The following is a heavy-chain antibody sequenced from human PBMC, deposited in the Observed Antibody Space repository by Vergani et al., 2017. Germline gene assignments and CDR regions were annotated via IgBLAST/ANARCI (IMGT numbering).Heavy chain of an antibody. Sequence: QVQLVQSGAEVKKPGASVKVSCKASGYTFGEYDIHWVRQATGQGPEWMGWMNPNSGNTGLAQKFQGRVTMTRNTSITTAHMELGSLSPDDTGVYYCTRGPSLPGLVAAPGARWFDPWGQGTLVTVSS. CDR2: MNPNSGNT. CDR3: TRGPSLPGLVAAPGARWFDP. D-gene: IGHD6-13*01. V-gene: IGHV1-8*01. J-gene: IGHJ5*02. CDR1: GYTFGEYD.